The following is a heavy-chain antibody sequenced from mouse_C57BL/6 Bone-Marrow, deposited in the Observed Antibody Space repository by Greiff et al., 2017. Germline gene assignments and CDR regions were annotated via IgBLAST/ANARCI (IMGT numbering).Heavy chain of an antibody. CDR1: GFSFNTYA. CDR3: VRNEGYAMDY. CDR2: IRSKSNNYAT. J-gene: IGHJ4*01. Sequence: EVKLVESGGGLVQPKGSLKLSCAASGFSFNTYAMNWVRQAPGKGLEWVARIRSKSNNYATYYADSVKDRFTISRDDSESMLYLQMNNLKTGDTAMYYCVRNEGYAMDYWGQGTSVTVSS. V-gene: IGHV10-1*01.